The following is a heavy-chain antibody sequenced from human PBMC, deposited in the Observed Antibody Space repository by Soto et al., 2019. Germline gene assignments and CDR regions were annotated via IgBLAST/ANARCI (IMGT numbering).Heavy chain of an antibody. J-gene: IGHJ6*03. CDR3: ARHSNYAADCTMDV. CDR1: GGSISSYY. Sequence: QVQLQESGPGLVKPSETLSLTCTVSGGSISSYYWSWIRQPPGKGLEWIGYIYYSGSTNYNPSLKSRVTISVDTSKNQFSLKLSSVTAADTAVYYCARHSNYAADCTMDVWGKGTTVTVSS. CDR2: IYYSGST. D-gene: IGHD4-4*01. V-gene: IGHV4-59*08.